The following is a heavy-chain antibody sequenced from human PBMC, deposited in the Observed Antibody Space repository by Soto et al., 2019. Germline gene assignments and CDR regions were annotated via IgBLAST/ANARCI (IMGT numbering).Heavy chain of an antibody. CDR1: GGAFNGYY. CDR2: INHSGTV. CDR3: ARAGAALVRGSLGGFDY. V-gene: IGHV4-34*01. Sequence: QVHLQQWVAGLLKPSETLSLTCAVNGGAFNGYYWTWIRQSPGKGLQWIWEINHSGTVDYNPSLKSRVTFSIDTSKQQFSLTLTSVTASDTAVYYCARAGAALVRGSLGGFDYWGQGTLVTVYS. D-gene: IGHD3-10*01. J-gene: IGHJ4*02.